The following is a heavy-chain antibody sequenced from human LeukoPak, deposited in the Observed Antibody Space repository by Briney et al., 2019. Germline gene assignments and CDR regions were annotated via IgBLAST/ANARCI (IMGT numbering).Heavy chain of an antibody. CDR1: GFTFSSYE. Sequence: GGSLRLSCAAFGFTFSSYEMDWVRQAPGKGLEWVSYISSSGSTIYYADSVKGRFTISRDNAKNSLYLQMNSLRAEDTAVYYCARGGDIVATTDFDYWGQGTLVTVSS. J-gene: IGHJ4*02. V-gene: IGHV3-48*03. CDR3: ARGGDIVATTDFDY. D-gene: IGHD5-12*01. CDR2: ISSSGSTI.